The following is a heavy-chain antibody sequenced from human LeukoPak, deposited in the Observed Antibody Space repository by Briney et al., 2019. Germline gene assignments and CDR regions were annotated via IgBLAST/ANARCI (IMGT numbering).Heavy chain of an antibody. CDR2: INWYGGKT. V-gene: IGHV3-20*04. D-gene: IGHD5-12*01. J-gene: IGHJ6*03. Sequence: GGSLRLSCEALGFNLDDYGMSWVRQTPGKVLGWVSGINWYGGKTDYADSMKGRFTISRENAKNSLYLQMNSLTAEDTALYYCARNIVPVPGGSCYYYMDVWGKGTTVTVSS. CDR1: GFNLDDYG. CDR3: ARNIVPVPGGSCYYYMDV.